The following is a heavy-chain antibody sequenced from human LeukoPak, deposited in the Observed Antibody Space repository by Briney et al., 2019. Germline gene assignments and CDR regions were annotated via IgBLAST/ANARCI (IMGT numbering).Heavy chain of an antibody. CDR3: ARSQGGAYSYGTDY. CDR2: INPSGGST. Sequence: AAVKVSCKASGYTFTSNYMQWVRQAPGQGLEWMGIINPSGGSTSDAHKFQGRVSMTRDTSTSTVYMELSSLRSEDTAVSYCARSQGGAYSYGTDYWGQGTLVTVSS. D-gene: IGHD5-18*01. V-gene: IGHV1-46*01. CDR1: GYTFTSNY. J-gene: IGHJ4*02.